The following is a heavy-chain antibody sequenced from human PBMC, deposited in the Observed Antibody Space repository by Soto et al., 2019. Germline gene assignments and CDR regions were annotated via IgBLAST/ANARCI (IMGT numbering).Heavy chain of an antibody. CDR2: ISYDGSNK. Sequence: PGGSLRLSCAASGFTFISYGMHWVRQAPGKGLEWVAVISYDGSNKYYADSVKGRFTISKDTSKNTLYLQMNSLRAEDTAVYYCAKVKLHYDILTGYYHDYWGQGTLVTVSS. D-gene: IGHD3-9*01. V-gene: IGHV3-30*18. J-gene: IGHJ4*02. CDR3: AKVKLHYDILTGYYHDY. CDR1: GFTFISYG.